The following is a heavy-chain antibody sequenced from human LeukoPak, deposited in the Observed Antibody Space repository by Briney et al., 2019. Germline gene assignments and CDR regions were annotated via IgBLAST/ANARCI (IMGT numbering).Heavy chain of an antibody. Sequence: GGSLRLSCAASGFTFSSYAMSWVRQAPGKGLEWVSGVSDSGRSTYYVDSVKGRFTISRDNSKDTFYLQMKSLRAEDTAIYYCASASPANDYWGQGTLVTVSS. CDR1: GFTFSSYA. CDR3: ASASPANDY. CDR2: VSDSGRST. V-gene: IGHV3-23*01. J-gene: IGHJ4*02.